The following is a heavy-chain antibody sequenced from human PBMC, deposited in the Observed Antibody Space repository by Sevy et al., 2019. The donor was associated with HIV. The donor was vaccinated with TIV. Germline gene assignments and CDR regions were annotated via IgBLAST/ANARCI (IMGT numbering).Heavy chain of an antibody. CDR1: GFTFSSYG. D-gene: IGHD6-19*01. Sequence: GGSLRLSCAASGFTFSSYGMHWVRQALGKGLEWVAVIWYDGSNKYYADFVKGRFTISRDNSKNTLYLQMNSLRAEDTAVYYCARAKGDSYSSGWYDYWGQGTLVTVSS. J-gene: IGHJ4*02. CDR2: IWYDGSNK. V-gene: IGHV3-33*01. CDR3: ARAKGDSYSSGWYDY.